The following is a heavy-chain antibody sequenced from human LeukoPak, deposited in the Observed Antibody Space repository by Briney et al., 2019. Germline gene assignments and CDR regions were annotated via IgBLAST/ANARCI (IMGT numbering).Heavy chain of an antibody. D-gene: IGHD2-15*01. Sequence: RAGGSLRLSCAASGFTFSIYAMSWVRQAPGKGLEWVSGISASGGSTYHADSVKGRFTISRDNSKNTLYLDMNSLRAEDMAVYYCAKAWDTATPAYFDHWGQGTLVTVSS. CDR3: AKAWDTATPAYFDH. CDR1: GFTFSIYA. V-gene: IGHV3-23*01. J-gene: IGHJ4*02. CDR2: ISASGGST.